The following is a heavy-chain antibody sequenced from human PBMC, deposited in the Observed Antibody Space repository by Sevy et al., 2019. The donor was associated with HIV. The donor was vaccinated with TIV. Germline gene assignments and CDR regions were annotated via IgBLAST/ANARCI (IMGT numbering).Heavy chain of an antibody. J-gene: IGHJ4*02. V-gene: IGHV1-69*13. Sequence: ASVKVSCKASGGIFSSFAVSWVRQAAGQGLEWMGGVIPIFGTTNYAQKFQGRVTITADESTNTAYMELSSLRSEDTAVYYCARLRDGYNAGFDYWGQGTLVTVSS. CDR3: ARLRDGYNAGFDY. CDR2: VIPIFGTT. CDR1: GGIFSSFA. D-gene: IGHD5-12*01.